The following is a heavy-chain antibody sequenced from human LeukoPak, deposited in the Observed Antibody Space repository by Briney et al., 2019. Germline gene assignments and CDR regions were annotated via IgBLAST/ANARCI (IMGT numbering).Heavy chain of an antibody. Sequence: SETLSLTCTVSGGSISGSSYYWGWIRQPPGKGLEWIGSIYYSGSAYYNPSLKSRVTISVDTSKNQFSRKLNSVTATDTAVYYCARHSGPWGQGTLVTVSS. J-gene: IGHJ4*02. CDR3: ARHSGP. V-gene: IGHV4-39*01. CDR1: GGSISGSSYY. CDR2: IYYSGSA. D-gene: IGHD7-27*01.